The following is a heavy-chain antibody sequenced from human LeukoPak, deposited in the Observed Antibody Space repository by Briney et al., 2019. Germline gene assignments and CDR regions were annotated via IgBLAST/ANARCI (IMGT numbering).Heavy chain of an antibody. CDR3: ARRNDFGI. V-gene: IGHV4-61*01. J-gene: IGHJ3*02. CDR1: GGSVSSTSSY. Sequence: SETLSLTCTVSGGSVSSTSSYWSWIRQPPGKGLEWVGFISYSVHSDYNPSLKSRVTISIDTSKNQFSLKLTSVTAADTAVYYCARRNDFGIWGQGTMVTISS. CDR2: ISYSVHS.